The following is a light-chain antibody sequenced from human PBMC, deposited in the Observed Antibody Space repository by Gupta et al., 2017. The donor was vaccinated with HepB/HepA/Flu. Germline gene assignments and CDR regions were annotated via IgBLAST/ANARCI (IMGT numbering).Light chain of an antibody. CDR3: QSYDSSLSVLV. V-gene: IGLV1-40*01. CDR2: GNF. Sequence: QSVLTQPPSVSGAPGQRVTIPCTGTTSNIGAGYDVHWYQQLPGTAPKLLIYGNFNRPSGVPDRFSGSKSGTSASLAITGLQADDEADYYCQSYDSSLSVLVFGGGTKLTVL. CDR1: TSNIGAGYD. J-gene: IGLJ2*01.